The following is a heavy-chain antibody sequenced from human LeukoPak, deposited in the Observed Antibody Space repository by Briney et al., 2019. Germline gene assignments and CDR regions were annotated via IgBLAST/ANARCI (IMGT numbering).Heavy chain of an antibody. CDR1: GFTFSSYA. CDR2: ISGSGGST. CDR3: AKDRRLDTMIVVVLGYFDY. V-gene: IGHV3-23*01. Sequence: GGSLRLSCAASGFTFSSYAMSWVRQAPGKGLEWVSAISGSGGSTYYADSVKGRFTISRDNSKNTLYLQMNSLRAEDTAVYYCAKDRRLDTMIVVVLGYFDYWGQGTLVTVSS. J-gene: IGHJ4*02. D-gene: IGHD3-22*01.